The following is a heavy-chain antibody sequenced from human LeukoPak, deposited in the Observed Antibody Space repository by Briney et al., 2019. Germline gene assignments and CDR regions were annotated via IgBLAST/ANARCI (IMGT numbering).Heavy chain of an antibody. Sequence: PSETLFLTCTVSGGSISSYYWSWIRQPAGKGLEWIGRIYTSGSTNYNPSLKSRVTMSVDTSKNQFSLKLSSVTAADTAVYYCAREVYCSSTSCYGDWGIVSHAFDIWGQGTMVTVSS. V-gene: IGHV4-4*07. J-gene: IGHJ3*02. CDR2: IYTSGST. D-gene: IGHD2-2*01. CDR1: GGSISSYY. CDR3: AREVYCSSTSCYGDWGIVSHAFDI.